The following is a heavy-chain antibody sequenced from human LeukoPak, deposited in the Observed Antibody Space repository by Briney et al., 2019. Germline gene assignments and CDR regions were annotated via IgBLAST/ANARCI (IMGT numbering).Heavy chain of an antibody. CDR1: GFTFSSYA. V-gene: IGHV3-23*01. D-gene: IGHD4-17*01. J-gene: IGHJ6*02. Sequence: GGSLRLSCAASGFTFSSYAMSWVRQAPGKGLEWVSAISGSGGSTYYADSVKGRFTISRDNSKNTLYLQMNSLRAEDTAVYYCAKELGNYGDYPSLEYYYYGMDVWGQGTTVTVSS. CDR2: ISGSGGST. CDR3: AKELGNYGDYPSLEYYYYGMDV.